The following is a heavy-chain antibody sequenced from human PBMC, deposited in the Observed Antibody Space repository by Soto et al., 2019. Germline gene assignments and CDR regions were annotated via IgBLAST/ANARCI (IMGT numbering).Heavy chain of an antibody. V-gene: IGHV4-30-4*01. CDR2: IYYSGST. CDR1: GGSISSGDYY. Sequence: PSETLSLTCTVSGGSISSGDYYWSWIRQPPGKGLEWIGYIYYSGSTYYNPSLKSRVTISVDTSKNQFSLKLSSVTAADTAVYYCAREKLWFGEVTWFDPWGQGTLVTVSS. CDR3: AREKLWFGEVTWFDP. D-gene: IGHD3-10*01. J-gene: IGHJ5*02.